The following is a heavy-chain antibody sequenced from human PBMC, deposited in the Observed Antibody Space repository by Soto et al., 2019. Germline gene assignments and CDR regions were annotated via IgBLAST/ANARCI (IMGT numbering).Heavy chain of an antibody. V-gene: IGHV4-34*09. J-gene: IGHJ4*02. CDR1: GGSISSYY. Sequence: PSETLSLTCTVSGGSISSYYWSWIRQPPGKGLEWIGEINHSGSTNYNPSLKSRVTISVDTSKNQFSLKLSSVTAADTAVYYGARGDSYLHHFDYWGQGTLVTVSS. CDR2: INHSGST. D-gene: IGHD2-21*01. CDR3: ARGDSYLHHFDY.